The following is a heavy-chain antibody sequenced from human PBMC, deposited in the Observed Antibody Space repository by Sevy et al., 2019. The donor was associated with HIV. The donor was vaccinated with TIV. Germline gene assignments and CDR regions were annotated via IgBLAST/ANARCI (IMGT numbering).Heavy chain of an antibody. D-gene: IGHD3-16*01. J-gene: IGHJ4*02. CDR1: AFSFNTYA. CDR3: AKPRGSFYFDY. Sequence: GGSLRLSCAASAFSFNTYAMSWVRRAPGTGLEWVSTISGSGDSTFYSDSVKGRFTISRDNSKNTLYLQMNSLRAEDTAVYYCAKPRGSFYFDYWGQGTLVTVSS. CDR2: ISGSGDST. V-gene: IGHV3-23*01.